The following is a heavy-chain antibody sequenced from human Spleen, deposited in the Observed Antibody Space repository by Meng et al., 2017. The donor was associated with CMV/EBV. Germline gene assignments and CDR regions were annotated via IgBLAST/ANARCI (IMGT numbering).Heavy chain of an antibody. CDR2: ITSDGSST. D-gene: IGHD3-3*01. V-gene: IGHV3-74*01. CDR3: ARDRHPHYDFWSGYQYYYYGMDV. CDR1: GFTFNTYW. J-gene: IGHJ6*02. Sequence: GESLKISCAASGFTFNTYWMHWVRQAPGKGLVWVSRITSDGSSTTYADSVKGRFTISRDNAKNSLYLQMNSLRAEDTAVYYCARDRHPHYDFWSGYQYYYYGMDVWGQGTTVTVSS.